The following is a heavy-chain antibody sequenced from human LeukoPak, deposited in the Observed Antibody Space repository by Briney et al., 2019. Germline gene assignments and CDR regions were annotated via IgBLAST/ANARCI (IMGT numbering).Heavy chain of an antibody. CDR1: GFTFSNYA. V-gene: IGHV3-23*01. D-gene: IGHD2-8*02. CDR2: ISDSGST. J-gene: IGHJ6*02. Sequence: QSGGSLRLSCAASGFTFSNYAMTWVRQAPGKGLEWVSTISDSGSTFYADSVKGRFTISRDNSKNTLYLQMNSLRAEDTAVYYCARVAGSGPLGGMDVWGQGTTVTVSS. CDR3: ARVAGSGPLGGMDV.